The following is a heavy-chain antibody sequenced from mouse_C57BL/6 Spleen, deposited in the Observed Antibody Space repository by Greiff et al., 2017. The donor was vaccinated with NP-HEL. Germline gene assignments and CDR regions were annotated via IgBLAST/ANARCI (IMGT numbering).Heavy chain of an antibody. D-gene: IGHD4-1*01. CDR3: ARLGGPDY. J-gene: IGHJ2*01. V-gene: IGHV1-61*01. CDR2: IYPSDSET. CDR1: GYTFTSYW. Sequence: VQLQQPGAELVRPGSSVKLSCKASGYTFTSYWMDWVKQRPGQGLEWIGNIYPSDSETHYNQKFKDKATLTVDKSSSTAYMQLSSLTSEDSAVYYCARLGGPDYWGQGTTLTVSS.